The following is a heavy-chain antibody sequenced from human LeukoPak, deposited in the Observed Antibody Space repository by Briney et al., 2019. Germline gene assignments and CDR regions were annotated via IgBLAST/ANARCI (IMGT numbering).Heavy chain of an antibody. J-gene: IGHJ3*02. V-gene: IGHV4-59*01. Sequence: SETLSLTCTVSGGSISSYYWSWIRQPPGKGLEWIGYIYYSGSTNYNPSLKSRVTISVNTSKNQFSLKLSSVTAADTAVYYCAREGRGSGFDIWGQGTMVTVSS. D-gene: IGHD3-16*01. CDR3: AREGRGSGFDI. CDR2: IYYSGST. CDR1: GGSISSYY.